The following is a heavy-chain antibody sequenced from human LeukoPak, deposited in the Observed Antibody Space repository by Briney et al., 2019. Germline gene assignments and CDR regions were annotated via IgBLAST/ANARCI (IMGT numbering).Heavy chain of an antibody. Sequence: PGGSLRLSCAASGFTFSSYSMNWVRQAPGKGLEWVSAISGSGGSTYYADSVKGRFTISRDNSKNTLYLQMNSLRAEDTAVYYCAKPMVRGPDQADYWGQGTLVTVSS. CDR2: ISGSGGST. CDR1: GFTFSSYS. D-gene: IGHD3-10*01. CDR3: AKPMVRGPDQADY. V-gene: IGHV3-23*01. J-gene: IGHJ4*02.